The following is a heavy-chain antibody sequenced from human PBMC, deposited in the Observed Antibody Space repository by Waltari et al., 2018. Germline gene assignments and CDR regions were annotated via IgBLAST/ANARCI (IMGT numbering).Heavy chain of an antibody. V-gene: IGHV3-48*03. CDR1: GFTLSGYP. CDR2: SSGTGKNK. D-gene: IGHD6-13*01. CDR3: ARVSGFRIATEAVFDY. Sequence: EVQLVESGGDLVQPGGSLRLSCAASGFTLSGYPMNWVRQAPGKGLEWISYSSGTGKNKYYADSVKGRFTISRDNAQNSLFLQMNSLRVEDTAVYYCARVSGFRIATEAVFDYWGQGTLVTVSS. J-gene: IGHJ4*02.